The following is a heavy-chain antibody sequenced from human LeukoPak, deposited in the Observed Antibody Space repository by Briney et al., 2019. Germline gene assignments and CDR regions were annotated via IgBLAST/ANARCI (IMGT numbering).Heavy chain of an antibody. D-gene: IGHD4-17*01. V-gene: IGHV1-18*01. CDR1: GFTFSSYA. Sequence: ASVKVSCKCSGFTFSSYAITWVRQAPGQGLEWMGWFITYNGNTNYAQQFQGRVTMTIDMSTSTAYMELRSLRSDDTAVYYCAKTTMTSEKYSYFYMDVWGRGTTVTVSS. CDR2: FITYNGNT. J-gene: IGHJ6*03. CDR3: AKTTMTSEKYSYFYMDV.